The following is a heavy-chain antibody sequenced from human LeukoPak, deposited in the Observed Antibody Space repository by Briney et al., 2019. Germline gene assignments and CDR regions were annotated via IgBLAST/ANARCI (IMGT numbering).Heavy chain of an antibody. V-gene: IGHV3-53*01. J-gene: IGHJ5*02. D-gene: IGHD2-21*02. CDR3: ARIVVVTAILNWFDP. CDR2: IYSGGST. Sequence: AGGSLRLSCAVAGFTVSSNYMSWVRQAPGKGLEWVSVIYSGGSTYYADSVKGRFTISRDNSKNTLYLQMNSLRAEDTAVYYCARIVVVTAILNWFDPWGQGTLVTVSS. CDR1: GFTVSSNY.